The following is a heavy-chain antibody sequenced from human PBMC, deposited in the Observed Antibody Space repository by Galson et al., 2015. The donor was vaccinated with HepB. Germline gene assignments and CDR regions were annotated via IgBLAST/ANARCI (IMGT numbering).Heavy chain of an antibody. Sequence: SLRLSCAASGFTFDDYAMHWVRQAPGKDLEWVSGISWNSGSIGYADSVKGRFTISRDNAKNSLYLQMNSLRAEDTALYYCAKAVEMATIYDAFDIWGQGTMVTVSS. CDR1: GFTFDDYA. CDR2: ISWNSGSI. D-gene: IGHD5-24*01. V-gene: IGHV3-9*01. CDR3: AKAVEMATIYDAFDI. J-gene: IGHJ3*02.